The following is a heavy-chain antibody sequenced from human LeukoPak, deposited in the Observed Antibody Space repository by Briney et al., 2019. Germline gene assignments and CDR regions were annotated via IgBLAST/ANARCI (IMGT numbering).Heavy chain of an antibody. J-gene: IGHJ4*02. CDR1: VLTVSTAY. V-gene: IGHV3-53*01. D-gene: IGHD3-16*01. CDR3: ARLPRGEY. CDR2: IYSSGNP. Sequence: GGALILSCAASVLTVSTAYMSSVRQSPGKGFEWVSVIYSSGNPYYAEFVKGRFTISRDNSKNTVYLQVNSLRDEDTAVYYCARLPRGEYWGQGTLVTVSS.